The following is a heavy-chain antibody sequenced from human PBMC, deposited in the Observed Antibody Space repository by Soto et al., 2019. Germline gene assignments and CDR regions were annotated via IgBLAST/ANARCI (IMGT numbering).Heavy chain of an antibody. CDR2: IYYSGST. D-gene: IGHD3-3*01. J-gene: IGHJ6*02. V-gene: IGHV4-31*03. CDR1: GGSISSGGYY. Sequence: PSKTLSLTCTVSGGSISSGGYYWSWIRQHPGKGLEWIGYIYYSGSTYYNPSLKSRVTISVDTSKNQFSLKLSSVTAADTAVYYCARFGYDFWSGYYYGMDVWGQGTTVTVSS. CDR3: ARFGYDFWSGYYYGMDV.